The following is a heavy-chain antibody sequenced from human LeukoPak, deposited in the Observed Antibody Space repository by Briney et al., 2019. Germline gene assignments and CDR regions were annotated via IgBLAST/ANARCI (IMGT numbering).Heavy chain of an antibody. CDR3: ARDQWELRGRAAFDI. Sequence: SETLSLTCTVSGGSISSGSYYWSWIRQPAGKGLEWIGRIYTSGSTNYNPSLKSRVTISVDTSKNQFSLKLGSVTAADTAVYYCARDQWELRGRAAFDIWGQGTMVTVSS. CDR2: IYTSGST. V-gene: IGHV4-61*02. CDR1: GGSISSGSYY. D-gene: IGHD1-26*01. J-gene: IGHJ3*02.